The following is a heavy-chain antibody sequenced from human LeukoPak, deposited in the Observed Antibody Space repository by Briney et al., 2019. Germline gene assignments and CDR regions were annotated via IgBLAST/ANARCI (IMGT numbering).Heavy chain of an antibody. Sequence: PGGSLRLSCAASGFTFSSYGMHWVRQAPGKGLEWAAVIWYDGSNKYYADSVKGRFTISRDNSKNTLYLQMNSLRAEDTAVYYCARDEYSSSLYGMDVWGQGTTVTVSS. V-gene: IGHV3-33*01. J-gene: IGHJ6*02. CDR3: ARDEYSSSLYGMDV. CDR2: IWYDGSNK. CDR1: GFTFSSYG. D-gene: IGHD6-13*01.